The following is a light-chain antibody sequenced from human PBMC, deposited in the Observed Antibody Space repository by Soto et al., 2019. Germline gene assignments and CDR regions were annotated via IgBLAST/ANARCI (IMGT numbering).Light chain of an antibody. CDR3: SSYTSIENLV. V-gene: IGLV2-14*01. Sequence: QSVLTQPASVSGSPGQSITISCTGTSSDVGGYNYVSWYQQHPGKAPKLLIYDVRNRPSGVSDRFSGSKSGNTASLTISGLQADDEADYYCSSYTSIENLVFGGGTKVTVL. J-gene: IGLJ2*01. CDR1: SSDVGGYNY. CDR2: DVR.